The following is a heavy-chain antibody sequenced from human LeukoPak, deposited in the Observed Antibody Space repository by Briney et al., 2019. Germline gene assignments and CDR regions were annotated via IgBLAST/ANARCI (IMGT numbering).Heavy chain of an antibody. CDR3: ARSLYYDILTGYYYYFDY. CDR1: GGTFSSYA. J-gene: IGHJ4*02. V-gene: IGHV1-69*06. D-gene: IGHD3-9*01. Sequence: GSSVKVSCKASGGTFSSYAISWVRQAPGQGLEWMGGIIPIFGTANYAQKFQGRVTITADKSTSTAYMELGSLRSEDTAVYYCARSLYYDILTGYYYYFDYWGQGTLVTVSS. CDR2: IIPIFGTA.